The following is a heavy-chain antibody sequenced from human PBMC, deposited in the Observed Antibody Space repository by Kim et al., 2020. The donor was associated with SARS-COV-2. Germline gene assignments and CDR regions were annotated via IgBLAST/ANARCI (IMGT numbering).Heavy chain of an antibody. D-gene: IGHD3-10*01. CDR3: ARLRMVRGVMVDY. Sequence: SETLSLTCTVSGGSISSSSYYWGWIRQPPGKGLEWIGSIYYSGSTYYNPSLKSRVTISVDTSKNQFSLKLSSVTAADTAVYYCARLRMVRGVMVDYWGQGTLVTVSS. J-gene: IGHJ4*02. V-gene: IGHV4-39*01. CDR1: GGSISSSSYY. CDR2: IYYSGST.